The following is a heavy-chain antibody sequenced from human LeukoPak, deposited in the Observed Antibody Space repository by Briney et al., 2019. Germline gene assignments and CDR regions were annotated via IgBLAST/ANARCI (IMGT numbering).Heavy chain of an antibody. Sequence: GESLKISCQGSGYSFTTYWIGWVRQMPGKGLEWMGIIYPGDSDIRYSPSFQGQVTISADKPISTAYLQWSSLKASDTAMYYCARQRVNWGLVNDHWGQGTLVTVSS. CDR3: ARQRVNWGLVNDH. CDR1: GYSFTTYW. J-gene: IGHJ4*02. D-gene: IGHD7-27*01. V-gene: IGHV5-51*01. CDR2: IYPGDSDI.